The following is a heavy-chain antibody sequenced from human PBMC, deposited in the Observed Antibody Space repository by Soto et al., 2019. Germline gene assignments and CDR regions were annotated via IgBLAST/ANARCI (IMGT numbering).Heavy chain of an antibody. CDR2: ISAYNGNT. J-gene: IGHJ3*02. CDR3: ARIISSWYRDAFDI. CDR1: GYTFTSYG. Sequence: ASVKVSCKASGYTFTSYGISWVRQAPGQGLERMGWISAYNGNTNYAQKLQGRVTMTTDTSTSTAYMELRSMRSDDTAVYYCARIISSWYRDAFDIWGQGTMVTVS. V-gene: IGHV1-18*01. D-gene: IGHD6-13*01.